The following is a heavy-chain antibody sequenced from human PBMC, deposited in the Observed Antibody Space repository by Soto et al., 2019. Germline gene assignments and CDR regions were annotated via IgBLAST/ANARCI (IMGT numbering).Heavy chain of an antibody. CDR3: ARVVALASGDYFDH. D-gene: IGHD4-17*01. V-gene: IGHV3-7*01. CDR1: GFTFSNYW. CDR2: IMQDGSAK. J-gene: IGHJ4*02. Sequence: GGSLRLSCAASGFTFSNYWVSWVRQAPGKGLQWVANIMQDGSAKQYVDSVESRFTISRDNAKNSLYLQMNSLRAEDTAVYYCARVVALASGDYFDHWGQGTLVTVSS.